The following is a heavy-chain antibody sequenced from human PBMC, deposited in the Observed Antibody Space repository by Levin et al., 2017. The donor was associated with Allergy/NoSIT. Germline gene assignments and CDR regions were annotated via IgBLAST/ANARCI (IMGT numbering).Heavy chain of an antibody. D-gene: IGHD3-22*01. Sequence: PGGSLRLSCTVSGGSISSYYWSWIRQPAGKGLEWIGRIYTSGSTNYNPSLKSRVTMSVDTSKNQFSLKLSSVTAADTAVYYCAREDRRRIITTRVYGMDVWGQGTTVTVSS. CDR1: GGSISSYY. J-gene: IGHJ6*02. V-gene: IGHV4-4*07. CDR2: IYTSGST. CDR3: AREDRRRIITTRVYGMDV.